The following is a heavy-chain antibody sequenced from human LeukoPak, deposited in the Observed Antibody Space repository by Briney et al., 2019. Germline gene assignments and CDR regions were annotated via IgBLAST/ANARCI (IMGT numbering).Heavy chain of an antibody. D-gene: IGHD5-18*01. V-gene: IGHV3-48*03. J-gene: IGHJ4*02. Sequence: GGSLRLSCAASGFTFSNLEMNWARQAPGKGVECISYISTSGASTYYADSVKGRFTVSRDDAKNSMYLRLDTLRAEDTAVYYCARERGYNYGYSGYYDQWGQGILVTVSS. CDR1: GFTFSNLE. CDR2: ISTSGAST. CDR3: ARERGYNYGYSGYYDQ.